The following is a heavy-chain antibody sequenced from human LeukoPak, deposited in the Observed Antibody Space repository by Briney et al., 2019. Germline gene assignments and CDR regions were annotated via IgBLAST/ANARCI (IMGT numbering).Heavy chain of an antibody. CDR3: ARGEWELTSIDY. CDR1: GGTFSSYA. V-gene: IGHV1-69*05. D-gene: IGHD1-26*01. CDR2: IIPIFGTA. J-gene: IGHJ4*02. Sequence: SVKVSCKASGGTFSSYAISWVRQAPGQGLGWMGGIIPIFGTANYAQKFQGRVTITTDESTSTAYMELSSLRSEDTAVYYCARGEWELTSIDYWGQGTLVTVSS.